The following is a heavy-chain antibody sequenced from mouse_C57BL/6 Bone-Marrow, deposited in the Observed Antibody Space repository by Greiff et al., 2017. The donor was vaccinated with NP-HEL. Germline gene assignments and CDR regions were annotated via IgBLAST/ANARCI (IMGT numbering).Heavy chain of an antibody. CDR2: IWWDDDK. D-gene: IGHD2-1*01. CDR3: ARSRLIYYGNPLDY. J-gene: IGHJ2*01. V-gene: IGHV8-8*01. CDR1: GFSLSTFGMG. Sequence: ESGPGILQPSQTLSLTCSFSGFSLSTFGMGVGWIRQPSGKGLEWLAHIWWDDDKYYNPALKSRLTISKDTSKNQVFLKIANVDTADTATYYCARSRLIYYGNPLDYWGQGTTLTVSS.